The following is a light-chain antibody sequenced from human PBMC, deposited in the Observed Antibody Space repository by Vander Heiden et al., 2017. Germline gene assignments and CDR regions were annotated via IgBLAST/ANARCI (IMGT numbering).Light chain of an antibody. J-gene: IGKJ1*01. CDR2: DTS. Sequence: IVMTQSPATLSVSPGERATLSCRASQSVRSHLAWYQQKPGQAPRLLIYDTSTRATGVPARFSGSGSETEFTLTISSLQSEDLAVYYCQQYYNRWTFGQGTKVELK. CDR3: QQYYNRWT. CDR1: QSVRSH. V-gene: IGKV3-15*01.